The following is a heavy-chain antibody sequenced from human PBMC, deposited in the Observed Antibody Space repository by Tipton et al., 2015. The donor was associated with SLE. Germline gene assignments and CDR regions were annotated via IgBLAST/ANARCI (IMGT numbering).Heavy chain of an antibody. Sequence: TLSLTCTVSGGSISSYYWSWIRQPPGKGLEWIGYIYYSGSTNYNPSLKSRVTISVDTSENQFALRLSSVTAADTAVYYCARHLHYGDYGYFDLWGRGTLVTVSS. V-gene: IGHV4-59*08. CDR1: GGSISSYY. J-gene: IGHJ2*01. CDR3: ARHLHYGDYGYFDL. D-gene: IGHD4-17*01. CDR2: IYYSGST.